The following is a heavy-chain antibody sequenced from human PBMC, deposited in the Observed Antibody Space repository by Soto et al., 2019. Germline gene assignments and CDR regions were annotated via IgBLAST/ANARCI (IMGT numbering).Heavy chain of an antibody. Sequence: QITLKESGPTLVKPTQTLTLTCTFSGFSLTTSRVGVGWIRQPPGKALEWLALIYWDDDKRYSPSLRSRLTRTKDTSKNQVVLTVTNRDPVDTATYYCAHMFGTVSHLGYWGQGTLVTVSS. CDR3: AHMFGTVSHLGY. CDR1: GFSLTTSRVG. V-gene: IGHV2-5*02. CDR2: IYWDDDK. J-gene: IGHJ4*02. D-gene: IGHD3-10*02.